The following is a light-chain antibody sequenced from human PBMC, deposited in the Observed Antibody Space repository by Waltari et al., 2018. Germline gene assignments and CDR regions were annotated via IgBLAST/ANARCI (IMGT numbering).Light chain of an antibody. CDR1: SLRNYY. J-gene: IGLJ2*01. CDR2: DEN. Sequence: SSELTQDPAVSVALGQTVRITFHGYSLRNYYADLSQQKPQQAPVLVIYDENTRPSGIPDRFSGSSSGTTASLTLTGAQAEDEADYYCHSRDSSGDHVVFGGGTKLTVL. CDR3: HSRDSSGDHVV. V-gene: IGLV3-19*01.